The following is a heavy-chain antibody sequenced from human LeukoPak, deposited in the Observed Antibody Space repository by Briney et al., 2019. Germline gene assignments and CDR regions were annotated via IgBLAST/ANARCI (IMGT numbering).Heavy chain of an antibody. Sequence: SETLSLTCSVSGGSISSPTYYWGWIRQPPGKGLEWVGTVHHSGSTYYSPSLVSRVTISVDTSKNQFSLKLASVTAADTAFYYCARLGGYYDPPGYWGQGTLVTVSS. D-gene: IGHD3-10*01. CDR2: VHHSGST. CDR1: GGSISSPTYY. CDR3: ARLGGYYDPPGY. J-gene: IGHJ4*02. V-gene: IGHV4-39*01.